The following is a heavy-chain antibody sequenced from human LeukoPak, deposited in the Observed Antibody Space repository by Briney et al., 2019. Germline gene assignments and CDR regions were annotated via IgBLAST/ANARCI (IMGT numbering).Heavy chain of an antibody. CDR3: ARDHLDSSRNYRPYYFHS. Sequence: PGGSLRLSCAPSGFTFSTYPTHPPPHPPPNRPNWVAVVSHDGSNKYYADSVKNRHTITRDNSKNTLYLQMNSLRVEDTAVYYCARDHLDSSRNYRPYYFHSWGQATLVTVSS. CDR1: GFTFSTYP. CDR2: VSHDGSNK. J-gene: IGHJ4*02. V-gene: IGHV3-30*16. D-gene: IGHD3-22*01.